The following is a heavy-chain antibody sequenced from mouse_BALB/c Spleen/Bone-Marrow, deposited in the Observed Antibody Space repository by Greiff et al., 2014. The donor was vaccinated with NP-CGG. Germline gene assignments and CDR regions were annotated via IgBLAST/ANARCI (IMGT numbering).Heavy chain of an antibody. Sequence: EVKLMESGGDLVKPGGSLKLSCAASGFTFSSYGMSWVRQTPDKRLEWVATISSGGSYTYYPDSVKGRFIISRDNAKNTLYLQMSSLKSEDTAMYYCARQYGNLGVMDYWGQGTSVTVSS. CDR3: ARQYGNLGVMDY. D-gene: IGHD2-1*01. J-gene: IGHJ4*01. V-gene: IGHV5-6*01. CDR1: GFTFSSYG. CDR2: ISSGGSYT.